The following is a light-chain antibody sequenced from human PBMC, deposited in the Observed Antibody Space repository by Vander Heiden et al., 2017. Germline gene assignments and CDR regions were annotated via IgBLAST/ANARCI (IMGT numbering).Light chain of an antibody. Sequence: DIQMTQSPSSLSASVGDRVTITCRATQGIRDRLAWYHQKPGRAPKRLFYDASNLQRGVPSRFSGSGFGTEFTLTNSSLHPEDFATYYCLQHDTYLFTFGQGTKLEIK. V-gene: IGKV1-17*01. CDR2: DAS. CDR1: QGIRDR. CDR3: LQHDTYLFT. J-gene: IGKJ2*01.